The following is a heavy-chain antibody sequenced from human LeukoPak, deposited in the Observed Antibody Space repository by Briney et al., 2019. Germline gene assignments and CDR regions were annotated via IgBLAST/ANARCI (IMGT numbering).Heavy chain of an antibody. CDR3: ANDNMGEWTGFDY. CDR2: INPNSGRT. CDR1: GYTFTDNH. J-gene: IGHJ4*02. Sequence: ASVKVSCKASGYTFTDNHIHWVRQAPGQGLEWMGWINPNSGRTQYAQNFQGRFTMTRDTSISTAYMELSSLRSDDTAVYYCANDNMGEWTGFDYWGQGTLVTVSS. D-gene: IGHD3-16*01. V-gene: IGHV1-2*02.